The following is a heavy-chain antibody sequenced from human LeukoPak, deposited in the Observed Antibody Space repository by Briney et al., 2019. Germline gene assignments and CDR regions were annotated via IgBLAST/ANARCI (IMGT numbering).Heavy chain of an antibody. Sequence: SETLSLTCTVSGGSISSYYWSWIRQPPGKGLEWIGYIYYSGSTNYNPSLKSRVTISVDTSKNQFSLKLSSVIAADTAVYYCAGDYRSSGFYYDYWGPGTLVTVSS. CDR2: IYYSGST. CDR1: GGSISSYY. CDR3: AGDYRSSGFYYDY. D-gene: IGHD3-22*01. J-gene: IGHJ4*02. V-gene: IGHV4-59*01.